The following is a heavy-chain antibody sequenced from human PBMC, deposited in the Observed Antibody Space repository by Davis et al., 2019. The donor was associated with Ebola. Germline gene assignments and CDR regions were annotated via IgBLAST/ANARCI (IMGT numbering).Heavy chain of an antibody. D-gene: IGHD1-20*01. CDR1: GFTFSSDA. J-gene: IGHJ3*02. Sequence: GESLKISCAASGFTFSSDAMSWVRQAPGKGLEWVSVISATGGSTYYADSVKGRFTISRDNSKNTLSLQMNSLRAEDTAVYYCAKDRGNWKYAFDIWGQGTMVTVSS. CDR2: ISATGGST. CDR3: AKDRGNWKYAFDI. V-gene: IGHV3-23*01.